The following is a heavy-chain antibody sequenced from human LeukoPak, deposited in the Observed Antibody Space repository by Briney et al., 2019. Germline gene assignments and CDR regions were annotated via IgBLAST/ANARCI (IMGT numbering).Heavy chain of an antibody. V-gene: IGHV3-48*01. Sequence: GGSLRLSCAASGFTFSSYSMNWVRQAPGKGLEWVSYISSSISTIYCADSVKGRFTIARDDAKNSLYMQMNTLRADDTAVYYCTRDMVWGSLGFFDYWGQGTLVTVSS. J-gene: IGHJ4*02. CDR3: TRDMVWGSLGFFDY. D-gene: IGHD3-16*01. CDR1: GFTFSSYS. CDR2: ISSSISTI.